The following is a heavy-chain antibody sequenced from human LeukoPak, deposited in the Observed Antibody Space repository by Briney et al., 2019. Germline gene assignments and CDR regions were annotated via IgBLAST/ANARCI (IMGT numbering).Heavy chain of an antibody. D-gene: IGHD6-19*01. CDR1: GLNFSSYA. J-gene: IGHJ4*02. V-gene: IGHV3-23*01. Sequence: GASLTLSCAASGLNFSSYAMSRVRQAPGKGRESVSAISGSGGSTYYAESVKGRFTISRDNSKNTLYLQMNTLRAEDTAVYYCAKLSPQQWLVLGDYFDYWGQGTLVTVSS. CDR2: ISGSGGST. CDR3: AKLSPQQWLVLGDYFDY.